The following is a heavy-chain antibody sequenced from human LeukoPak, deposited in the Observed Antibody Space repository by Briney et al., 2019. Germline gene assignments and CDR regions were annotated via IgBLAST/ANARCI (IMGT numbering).Heavy chain of an antibody. CDR1: GYSISSGYY. D-gene: IGHD4-17*01. V-gene: IGHV4-38-2*02. CDR2: VYHTGST. J-gene: IGHJ4*02. CDR3: ARLIHGDSDGY. Sequence: PSETLSLTCTVSGYSISSGYYWGWFRQPPGKGLEWIGTVYHTGSTYYNPSLKSRVTISIDTSKNQFSLRLSSVTAADTAVYYCARLIHGDSDGYWGQGTLVTVSS.